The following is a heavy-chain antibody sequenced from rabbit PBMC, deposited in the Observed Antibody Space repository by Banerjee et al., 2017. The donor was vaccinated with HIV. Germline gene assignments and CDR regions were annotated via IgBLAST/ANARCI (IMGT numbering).Heavy chain of an antibody. D-gene: IGHD1-1*01. Sequence: QSLEESGGDLVKPGASLTLTCTVSGFSFSSSYWICWVRQAPGKGLEWIACIYVGSSGSTYYASWAKGRFTISKTSSTSVTLQITSLTAADSATYFCARGDDGDPSDYSYFNLWGQGTLSPS. V-gene: IGHV1S40*01. CDR1: GFSFSSSYW. J-gene: IGHJ4*01. CDR2: IYVGSSGST. CDR3: ARGDDGDPSDYSYFNL.